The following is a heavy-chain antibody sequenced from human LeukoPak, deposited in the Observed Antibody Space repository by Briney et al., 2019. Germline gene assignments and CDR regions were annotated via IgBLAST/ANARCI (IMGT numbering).Heavy chain of an antibody. Sequence: GGSLRLSCAASGSSVSGTHMSWVRQAPGKGLEWVSAMYTGGTTYYADSVQGRFTIYRDNSKNTLYLQMNSLRAEDTAVYYCAKDEATSGGGLASWGQGTLVSVSS. D-gene: IGHD3-16*01. CDR1: GSSVSGTH. V-gene: IGHV3-53*01. J-gene: IGHJ4*02. CDR2: MYTGGTT. CDR3: AKDEATSGGGLAS.